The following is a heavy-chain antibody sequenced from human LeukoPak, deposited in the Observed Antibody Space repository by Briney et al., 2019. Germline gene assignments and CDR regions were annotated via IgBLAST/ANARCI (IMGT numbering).Heavy chain of an antibody. Sequence: SETLSPTCTVSGGSISNYYWSWIRQPPGKGLEWIGFIYYSGSSNYNPSLKSRVTISVDTSKNQLSLKLSSVTPADTAVYYCARLSKSSNYYFDYWGQGTLVTVSS. J-gene: IGHJ4*02. CDR2: IYYSGSS. CDR1: GGSISNYY. D-gene: IGHD4-11*01. CDR3: ARLSKSSNYYFDY. V-gene: IGHV4-59*08.